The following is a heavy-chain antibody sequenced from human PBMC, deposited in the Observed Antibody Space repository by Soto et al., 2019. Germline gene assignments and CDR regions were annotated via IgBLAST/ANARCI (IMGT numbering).Heavy chain of an antibody. CDR1: GGSISSGDYY. V-gene: IGHV4-31*03. Sequence: QVQLQESGPGLVKPSQTLSLTCTVSGGSISSGDYYWSWIRQHPGKGLEWIGYIYYSGSTHYNPSVRSRVTLSVDTSKNQFSLKLSSVTAADTAVYYCARDLRVGIAARPGGCFDPWGQGTLVTVSS. J-gene: IGHJ5*02. CDR3: ARDLRVGIAARPGGCFDP. CDR2: IYYSGST. D-gene: IGHD6-6*01.